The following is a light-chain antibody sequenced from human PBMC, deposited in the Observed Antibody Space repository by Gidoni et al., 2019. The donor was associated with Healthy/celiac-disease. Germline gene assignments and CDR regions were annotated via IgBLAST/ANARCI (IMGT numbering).Light chain of an antibody. CDR2: KAS. V-gene: IGKV1-5*03. Sequence: DIQMTQSPSTLSASVGDRVTITCRASQSISSWVSWYQQKPGKAPKLLIYKASSLESGVPSRFSGGGSGTEFTLTISSLQPDDFATYYCQQYNSYWTFGQGTKVEIK. J-gene: IGKJ1*01. CDR3: QQYNSYWT. CDR1: QSISSW.